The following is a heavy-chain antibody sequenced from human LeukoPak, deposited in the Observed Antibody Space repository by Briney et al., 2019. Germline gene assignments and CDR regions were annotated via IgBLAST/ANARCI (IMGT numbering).Heavy chain of an antibody. CDR2: ISLAGQT. CDR3: SRESGPFCPFGY. CDR1: GGSISGTNW. V-gene: IGHV4/OR15-8*02. D-gene: IGHD1-26*01. J-gene: IGHJ4*02. Sequence: SETLSLACGVSGGSISGTNWWSWVRQPPGQGLEWIGEISLAGQTNYNPSLNGRVTMSLDKSSNQLSLHLTSVTAADTATYFCSRESGPFCPFGYWGQGTLVIVSS.